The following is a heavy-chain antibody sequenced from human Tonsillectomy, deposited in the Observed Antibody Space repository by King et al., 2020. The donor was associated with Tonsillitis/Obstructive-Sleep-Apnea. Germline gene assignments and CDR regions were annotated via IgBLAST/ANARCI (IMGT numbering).Heavy chain of an antibody. D-gene: IGHD4-11*01. J-gene: IGHJ6*03. CDR1: GGSISSYY. CDR3: ARQRYSNRYYYDYYYMDV. Sequence: QLQESGPGLVKPSETLSLTCTVSGGSISSYYWSWIRQPPGKGLEWIGYIYYSGSTNYNPSLKSRVTISVDTSKNQLSLKLSSVTAADTAVYYWARQRYSNRYYYDYYYMDVWGEGTTVTVSS. CDR2: IYYSGST. V-gene: IGHV4-59*08.